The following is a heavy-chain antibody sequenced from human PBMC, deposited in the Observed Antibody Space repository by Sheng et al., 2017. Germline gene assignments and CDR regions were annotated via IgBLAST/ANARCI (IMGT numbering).Heavy chain of an antibody. J-gene: IGHJ3*02. V-gene: IGHV3-30*02. CDR1: GFIFSNYG. D-gene: IGHD3-16*01. Sequence: QVQLVESGGGVVQPGGSLVLSCTASGFIFSNYGIHWVRQAPGKGLEWVTFVGFSGSYKAYADSVRGRFTISKDNSRNMVLLQMDSLRPEDTALYYCTKGDARPALNNPFDIWGQGTMVSVFS. CDR3: TKGDARPALNNPFDI. CDR2: VGFSGSYK.